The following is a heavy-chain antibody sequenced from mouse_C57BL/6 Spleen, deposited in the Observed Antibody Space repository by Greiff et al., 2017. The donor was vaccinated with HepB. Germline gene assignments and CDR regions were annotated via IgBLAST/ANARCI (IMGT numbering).Heavy chain of an antibody. V-gene: IGHV5-6*02. CDR2: ISSGGSYT. Sequence: EVKLVESGGDLVKPGGSLKLSCAASGFTFSSYGMSWVRQTPDKRLEWVATISSGGSYTYYPDSVKGRFTISRDNAKNTLYLQMSSLKSEDTAMYYCARHYYYGSSYFFFDYWGQGTTLTVSS. J-gene: IGHJ2*01. CDR1: GFTFSSYG. D-gene: IGHD1-1*01. CDR3: ARHYYYGSSYFFFDY.